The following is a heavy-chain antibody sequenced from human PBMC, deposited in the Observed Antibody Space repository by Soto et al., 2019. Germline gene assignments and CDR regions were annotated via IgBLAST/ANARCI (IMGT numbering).Heavy chain of an antibody. CDR1: GYSFTSYW. CDR2: IYPGDSDT. V-gene: IGHV5-51*01. CDR3: ARIVRYPGIAVAGTAYDYQEGDYYYYYGMDV. D-gene: IGHD6-19*01. J-gene: IGHJ6*02. Sequence: GESLKISCKGSGYSFTSYWIGWVRQMPGKGLEWMGIIYPGDSDTRYSPSFQGQVTISADKSISTAYLQWSSLKASDTAMYYCARIVRYPGIAVAGTAYDYQEGDYYYYYGMDVWGQGTTVTVSS.